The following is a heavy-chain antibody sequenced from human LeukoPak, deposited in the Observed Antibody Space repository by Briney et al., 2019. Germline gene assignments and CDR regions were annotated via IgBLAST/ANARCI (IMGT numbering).Heavy chain of an antibody. CDR2: IYPADSDT. CDR3: ASRSIAAAAIDAFDI. Sequence: GESLQISCQGSGYSFTNYWIGWVRQMPGKGLEWMGIIYPADSDTTYSPSFQGQVTISADKSISTAYLQWSSLKASDTAMYYCASRSIAAAAIDAFDIWGQGTMVTVSS. V-gene: IGHV5-51*01. D-gene: IGHD6-13*01. J-gene: IGHJ3*02. CDR1: GYSFTNYW.